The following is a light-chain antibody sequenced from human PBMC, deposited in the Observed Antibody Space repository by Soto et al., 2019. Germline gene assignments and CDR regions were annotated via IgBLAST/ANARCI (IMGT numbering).Light chain of an antibody. CDR2: GAS. J-gene: IGKJ1*01. Sequence: EVVLTQSPCTLSLSLGETATLSCRASQSVSSRYLAWYQQKPGQAPRLLIYGASSRATGTPARFSGSGSGTHLTLTISGLEPEDFAVNYSQQYGRSPQTFCQGTKVYIK. V-gene: IGKV3-20*01. CDR3: QQYGRSPQT. CDR1: QSVSSRY.